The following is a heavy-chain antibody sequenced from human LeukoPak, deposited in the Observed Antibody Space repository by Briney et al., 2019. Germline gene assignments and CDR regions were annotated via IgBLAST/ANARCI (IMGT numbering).Heavy chain of an antibody. J-gene: IGHJ6*02. CDR2: INYSGST. V-gene: IGHV4-59*08. Sequence: SETLSLTCTVSGGSFSTYYWSWIRQPPGKGLEWIGYINYSGSTTYNPSLKSRVTISVDTSKNQFSLKLSSVTAADTAVYYCARHCSGGNCYFYGMDVWGQGTTVTVSS. CDR1: GGSFSTYY. CDR3: ARHCSGGNCYFYGMDV. D-gene: IGHD2-15*01.